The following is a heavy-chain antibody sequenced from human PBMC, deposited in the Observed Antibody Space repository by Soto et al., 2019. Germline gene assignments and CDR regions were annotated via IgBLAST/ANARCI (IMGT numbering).Heavy chain of an antibody. CDR1: GGSISSGDYY. J-gene: IGHJ4*02. CDR3: ARDGSEGGSYGYYFDY. V-gene: IGHV4-30-4*01. CDR2: IYYSGST. D-gene: IGHD1-26*01. Sequence: QVQLQESGPGLVKPSQTLSLTCTVSGGSISSGDYYWSWIRQPPGKGLEWIGYIYYSGSTYYNPSLKSRVTISXXTXKXQFSLKLSSVTAADTAVYYCARDGSEGGSYGYYFDYWGQGTLVTVSS.